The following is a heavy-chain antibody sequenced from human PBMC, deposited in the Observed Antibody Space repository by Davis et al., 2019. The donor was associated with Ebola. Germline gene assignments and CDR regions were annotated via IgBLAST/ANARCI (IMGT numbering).Heavy chain of an antibody. CDR2: ISAYNGNT. CDR3: ARGRAARRGWWFDP. CDR1: GGTFSSYA. J-gene: IGHJ5*02. D-gene: IGHD6-6*01. V-gene: IGHV1-18*01. Sequence: ASVKVSCKASGGTFSSYAISWVRQAPGQGLEWMGWISAYNGNTNYAQKLQGRVTMTTDTSTSTAYMELRSLRSEDTAVYYCARGRAARRGWWFDPWGQGTLVTVSS.